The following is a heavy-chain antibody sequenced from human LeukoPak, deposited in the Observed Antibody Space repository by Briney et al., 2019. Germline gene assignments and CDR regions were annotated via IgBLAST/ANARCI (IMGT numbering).Heavy chain of an antibody. J-gene: IGHJ3*02. D-gene: IGHD7-27*01. V-gene: IGHV3-7*01. Sequence: GGSLRLSCAASGFTFSSYWMSWVRQAPGKGLEWVANIKQDGSEKYYVDSVKGRFTISRDNAKNSLYLQMNSLRAEDTAVYYCARVPRVRTGETRSDAFDIWGQGTMVTVSS. CDR1: GFTFSSYW. CDR2: IKQDGSEK. CDR3: ARVPRVRTGETRSDAFDI.